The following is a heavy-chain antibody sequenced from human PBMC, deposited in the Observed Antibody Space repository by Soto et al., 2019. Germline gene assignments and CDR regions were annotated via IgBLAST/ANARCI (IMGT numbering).Heavy chain of an antibody. Sequence: QVQLVESGGGVVQPGRSLRLSCAASGFTFSSYGMHWVRQAPGKGLEWVAVIWYDGSNKYYADSVKGRFTISRDNSKNTLDLQMNSRRDEDTAVYYCARDLAVGSTGGDWFDPWGQGTLVTVSS. D-gene: IGHD3-16*01. J-gene: IGHJ5*02. CDR2: IWYDGSNK. CDR1: GFTFSSYG. V-gene: IGHV3-33*01. CDR3: ARDLAVGSTGGDWFDP.